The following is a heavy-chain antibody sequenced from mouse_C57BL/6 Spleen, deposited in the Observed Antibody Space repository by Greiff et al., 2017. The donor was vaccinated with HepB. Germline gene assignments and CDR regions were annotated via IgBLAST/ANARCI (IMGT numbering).Heavy chain of an antibody. CDR2: ISYDGSN. V-gene: IGHV3-6*01. J-gene: IGHJ4*01. CDR1: GYSITSGYY. CDR3: ARDPYYYGSSSAMDY. D-gene: IGHD1-1*01. Sequence: DVKLQESGPGLVKPSQSLSLTCSVTGYSITSGYYWNWIRQFPGNKLEWMGYISYDGSNNYNPSLKNRISITRDTSKNQFFLKLNSVTTEDTATYYCARDPYYYGSSSAMDYWGQGTSVTVSS.